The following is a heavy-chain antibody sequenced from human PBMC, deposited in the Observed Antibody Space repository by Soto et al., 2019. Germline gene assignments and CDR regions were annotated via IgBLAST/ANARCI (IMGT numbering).Heavy chain of an antibody. J-gene: IGHJ2*01. V-gene: IGHV3-23*01. D-gene: IGHD7-27*01. Sequence: PGGSLRLACVASGFTVRDSAMAWVRQAPGKGLEWVATISATGGNIEYTDSLKGRFTISRDNSKNTLYLQLNGLASDDTAVHYCAKVAGGLGYFDLWGRGTLVT. CDR3: AKVAGGLGYFDL. CDR1: GFTVRDSA. CDR2: ISATGGNI.